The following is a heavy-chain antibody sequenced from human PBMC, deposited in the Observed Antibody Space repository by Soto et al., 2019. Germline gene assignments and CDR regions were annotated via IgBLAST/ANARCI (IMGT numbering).Heavy chain of an antibody. D-gene: IGHD3-10*01. V-gene: IGHV4-39*01. J-gene: IGHJ4*02. CDR1: GGSITINNYY. CDR3: AKYSAGTMEDY. CDR2: IDNSLST. Sequence: QLQLRESGPGLVKPSETLSLTCTVSGGSITINNYYWGWIRQPPGKGLEWIGIIDNSLSTSYNPSLKSRVTISVDTSRTRFSLSLTSVTAADTAVYYCAKYSAGTMEDYWGPGTLVTVSS.